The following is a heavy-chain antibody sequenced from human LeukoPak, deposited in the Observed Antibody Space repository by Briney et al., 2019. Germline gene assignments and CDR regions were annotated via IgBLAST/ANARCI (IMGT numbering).Heavy chain of an antibody. J-gene: IGHJ6*03. CDR2: IYPGDSDT. CDR1: GYSFSTYW. CDR3: ARAYYDFWSGYSHYYYYMDV. D-gene: IGHD3-3*01. V-gene: IGHV5-51*01. Sequence: GESLKISCQGSGYSFSTYWIAWVRQMPGKGLEWMGIIYPGDSDTRYSPSFQGQVTISADKSISTAYLQWSSLKASDTAMYYCARAYYDFWSGYSHYYYYMDVWGKGTTVTVSS.